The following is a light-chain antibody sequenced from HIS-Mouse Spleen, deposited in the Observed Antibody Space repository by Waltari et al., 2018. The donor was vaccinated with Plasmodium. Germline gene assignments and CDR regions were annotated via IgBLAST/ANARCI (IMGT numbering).Light chain of an antibody. CDR3: QQYNNWSFT. Sequence: EIVMTQSPATLSVSQGERANLSCRASKSVSSNLAWYKQKPGQAPRLLIYGASTRATGIPARFSGSGSGTEFTLTISSLQSEDFAVYYCQQYNNWSFTFGPGTKVDIK. V-gene: IGKV3-15*01. CDR1: KSVSSN. CDR2: GAS. J-gene: IGKJ3*01.